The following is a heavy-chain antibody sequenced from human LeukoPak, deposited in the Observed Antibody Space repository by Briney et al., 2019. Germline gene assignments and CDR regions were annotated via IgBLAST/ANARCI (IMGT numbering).Heavy chain of an antibody. Sequence: PSETLSLTCTVSGGSISSYYWSWIRQPPGKGLEWIGYIYHSGSTYYNPSLKSRVTISVDRSKNQFSLKLSSVTAADTAVYYCARDRDSSGYYPYDAFDIWGQGTMVTVSS. V-gene: IGHV4-59*12. CDR2: IYHSGST. CDR3: ARDRDSSGYYPYDAFDI. D-gene: IGHD3-22*01. CDR1: GGSISSYY. J-gene: IGHJ3*02.